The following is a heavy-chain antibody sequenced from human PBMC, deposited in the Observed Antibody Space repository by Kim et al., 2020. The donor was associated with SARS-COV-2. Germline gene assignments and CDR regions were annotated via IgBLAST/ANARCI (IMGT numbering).Heavy chain of an antibody. V-gene: IGHV6-1*01. CDR2: TYYKSKWFN. CDR3: AREPLGPPSRYEY. Sequence: SQTLSLTCAISGDFVSNNAAGWNWIRQSPSRGLEWLGRTYYKSKWFNDYAVPVKTRITIKPDTSKNHFSLQLDFVTPEDTAVYYCAREPLGPPSRYEYWGQGILVTVSS. CDR1: GDFVSNNAAG. D-gene: IGHD7-27*01. J-gene: IGHJ4*02.